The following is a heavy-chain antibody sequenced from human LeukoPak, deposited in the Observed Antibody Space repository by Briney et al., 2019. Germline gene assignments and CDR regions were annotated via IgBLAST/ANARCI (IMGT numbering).Heavy chain of an antibody. Sequence: SETLSLTCAVYGGSFSGYYWSWIRQPPGKGLEWIGEINHSGSTNYNPSLKSRVTISVDTSKNQFSLKLSSVTAADTAVYYCARGDKMRYYYGSGTRWNPGDAFDIWGQGTMVTVSP. V-gene: IGHV4-34*01. CDR3: ARGDKMRYYYGSGTRWNPGDAFDI. CDR1: GGSFSGYY. J-gene: IGHJ3*02. CDR2: INHSGST. D-gene: IGHD3-10*01.